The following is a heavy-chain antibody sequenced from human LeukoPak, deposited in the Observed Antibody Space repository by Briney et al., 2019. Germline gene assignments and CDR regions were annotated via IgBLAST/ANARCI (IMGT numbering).Heavy chain of an antibody. Sequence: PGGSLRLSCAASGFTFSNYNMNWVRQAPGKGLEWVSSISGSSTYIYYADSVKGRFTISRDNAKNSLYLQMNSLRAEDTAVYYCAELGITMIGGVWGKGTTVTISS. CDR1: GFTFSNYN. CDR2: ISGSSTYI. CDR3: AELGITMIGGV. J-gene: IGHJ6*04. D-gene: IGHD3-10*02. V-gene: IGHV3-21*01.